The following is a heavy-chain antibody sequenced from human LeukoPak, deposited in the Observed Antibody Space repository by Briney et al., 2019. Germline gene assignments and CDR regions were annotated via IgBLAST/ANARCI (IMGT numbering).Heavy chain of an antibody. Sequence: PSETLSLTCTVSGGSISRYYWSWIRQPPGKGLEWIGYIYYSGSTNYNPSLKSRVTISVDTSKNQFSLKLSSVTAADTAVYYCAGAYDYYYYMDVWGKGTTVTISS. CDR1: GGSISRYY. CDR3: AGAYDYYYYMDV. V-gene: IGHV4-59*01. J-gene: IGHJ6*03. D-gene: IGHD3-3*01. CDR2: IYYSGST.